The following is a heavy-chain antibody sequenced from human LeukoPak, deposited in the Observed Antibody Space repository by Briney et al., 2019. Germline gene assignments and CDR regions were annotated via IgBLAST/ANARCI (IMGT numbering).Heavy chain of an antibody. V-gene: IGHV3-49*04. Sequence: GGSLRLSCAASGFIFSSYAMSWVRQAPGKGLEWVGFIRSKAYGGTTEYAASVKGRFTISRDDSKSIAYLQMNSLKTEDTAVYYCTPKWELLPIDPWGQGTLVTVSS. J-gene: IGHJ5*02. D-gene: IGHD1-26*01. CDR1: GFIFSSYA. CDR3: TPKWELLPIDP. CDR2: IRSKAYGGTT.